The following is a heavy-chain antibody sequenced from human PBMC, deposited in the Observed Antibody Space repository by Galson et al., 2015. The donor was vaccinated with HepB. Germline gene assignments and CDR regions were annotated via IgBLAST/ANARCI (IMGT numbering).Heavy chain of an antibody. CDR1: GGTFSSYA. D-gene: IGHD6-19*01. Sequence: SVKVSCKASGGTFSSYAISWVRQAPGQGLEWMGGIIPIFGTANYAQKFQGRVTITADESTSTAYMELSSLRSEDTAVYYCARGTFRGWDPRWAEYFQHWGQGTLVTVSS. CDR2: IIPIFGTA. J-gene: IGHJ1*01. CDR3: ARGTFRGWDPRWAEYFQH. V-gene: IGHV1-69*13.